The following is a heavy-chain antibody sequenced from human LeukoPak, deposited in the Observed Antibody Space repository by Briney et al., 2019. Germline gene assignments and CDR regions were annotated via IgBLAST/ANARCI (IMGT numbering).Heavy chain of an antibody. D-gene: IGHD6-13*01. J-gene: IGHJ3*02. CDR3: ARHGPLSSSSWYPDAFDI. V-gene: IGHV4-59*08. CDR2: IYYSGST. CDR1: GGSISSYY. Sequence: SETLSLTCTVSGGSISSYYWSWIRQPPGKGLEWIGYIYYSGSTNYNPSLKSRVTTSVDTSKNQFSLKLSSVTAADTAVYYCARHGPLSSSSWYPDAFDIWGQGTMVTVSS.